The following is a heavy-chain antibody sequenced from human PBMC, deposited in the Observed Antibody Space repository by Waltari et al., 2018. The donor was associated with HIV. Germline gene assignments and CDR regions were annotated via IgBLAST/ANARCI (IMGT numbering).Heavy chain of an antibody. V-gene: IGHV1-3*01. J-gene: IGHJ1*01. D-gene: IGHD1-26*01. CDR1: GYPFTSYA. Sequence: QVQLVQSGAEVKKPGASVKVSCKASGYPFTSYAMHWVRQAPGQRLEWMGWINAGNGNTKYSQKFQGRVTITRDTSASTAYMELSSLRSEDTAVYYCARDLRQSGSHRAEYFQHWGQGTLVTVSS. CDR3: ARDLRQSGSHRAEYFQH. CDR2: INAGNGNT.